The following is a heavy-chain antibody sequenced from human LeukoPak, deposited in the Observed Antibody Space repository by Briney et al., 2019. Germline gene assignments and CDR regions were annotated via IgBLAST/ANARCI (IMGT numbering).Heavy chain of an antibody. Sequence: GSLRLSCAASGFTFSSYSMNWIRQPPGKGLEWIGEINHSGSTNYNPSLKSRVTISVDTSKNQFSLKLSSVTAADTAVYYCAREPRSPYNWFDPWGQGTLVTVSS. J-gene: IGHJ5*02. D-gene: IGHD2-15*01. CDR1: GFTFSSYS. CDR3: AREPRSPYNWFDP. V-gene: IGHV4-34*01. CDR2: INHSGST.